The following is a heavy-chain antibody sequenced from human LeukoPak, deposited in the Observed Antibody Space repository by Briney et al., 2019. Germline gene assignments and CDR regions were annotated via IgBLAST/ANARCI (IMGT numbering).Heavy chain of an antibody. CDR1: GYTFTSYG. CDR2: ISAYNGNT. Sequence: VASVKVSCKASGYTFTSYGISWVRQAPGQGLEWMGWISAYNGNTNYAQKLQGRVTMTRDTSTSTAYMELRSLRSDDTAVYYCARDAYSSSSYYYYGMDVWGQGTTVTVSS. D-gene: IGHD6-13*01. J-gene: IGHJ6*02. CDR3: ARDAYSSSSYYYYGMDV. V-gene: IGHV1-18*01.